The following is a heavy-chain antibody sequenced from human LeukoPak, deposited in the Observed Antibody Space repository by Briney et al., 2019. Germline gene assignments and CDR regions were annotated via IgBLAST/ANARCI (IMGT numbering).Heavy chain of an antibody. J-gene: IGHJ6*02. D-gene: IGHD3-3*01. CDR1: GYSFTSYW. CDR3: ARLRYYDFWSGYMVPYGMDV. CDR2: IYPGDSDT. Sequence: GESLKISCKGSGYSFTSYWIGWVRQMPGKGLEWMGIIYPGDSDTRYHPSCQGQFTISADKSISTAYLQWSSLKPSDTAMYYCARLRYYDFWSGYMVPYGMDVWGQGTTVTVSS. V-gene: IGHV5-51*01.